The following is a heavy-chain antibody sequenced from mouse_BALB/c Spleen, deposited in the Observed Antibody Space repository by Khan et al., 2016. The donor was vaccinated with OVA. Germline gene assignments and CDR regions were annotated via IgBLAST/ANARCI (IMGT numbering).Heavy chain of an antibody. CDR2: IHYSGYT. V-gene: IGHV3-1*02. Sequence: QLEESGPDLVKPYQSLSLTCTVTGYSITSGYSWHWIRQFPGNKLEWMSYIHYSGYTHYNPSLKSRISITRDTSKNQIFLQLNSVTTEDTATFYCARWGDYDAFTYWGQGTLVTVSA. D-gene: IGHD2-4*01. CDR1: GYSITSGYS. CDR3: ARWGDYDAFTY. J-gene: IGHJ3*01.